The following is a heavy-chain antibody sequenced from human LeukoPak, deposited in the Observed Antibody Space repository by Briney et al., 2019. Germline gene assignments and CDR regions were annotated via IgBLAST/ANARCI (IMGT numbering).Heavy chain of an antibody. D-gene: IGHD4-17*01. CDR2: ISGSSGII. CDR1: GFTFNTYT. V-gene: IGHV3-48*01. CDR3: VNYGFDY. J-gene: IGHJ4*02. Sequence: GGSLRLSCAASGFTFNTYTMNWVRQAPGKGLEWVSYISGSSGIIDYADSVRGRFTISRDNSKNTLYLQMSSLRAEDTAVYYCVNYGFDYWGQGTLVTVSS.